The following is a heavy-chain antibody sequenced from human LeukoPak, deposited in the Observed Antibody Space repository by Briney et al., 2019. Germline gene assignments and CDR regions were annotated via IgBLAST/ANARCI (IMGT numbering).Heavy chain of an antibody. CDR3: VARDVLLWFGETSFDY. D-gene: IGHD3-10*01. V-gene: IGHV1-8*01. J-gene: IGHJ4*02. Sequence: ASVKVSCKASGYTFTSYDINWVRQATGQGLEWMGWMNPNSGNTGYAQKFQGRVTMTRNTSISTAYMELSSLRSEDTAVYCCVARDVLLWFGETSFDYWGQGTLVTVSS. CDR1: GYTFTSYD. CDR2: MNPNSGNT.